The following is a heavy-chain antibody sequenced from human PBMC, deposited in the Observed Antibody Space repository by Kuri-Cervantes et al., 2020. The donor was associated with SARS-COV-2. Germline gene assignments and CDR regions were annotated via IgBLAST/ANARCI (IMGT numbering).Heavy chain of an antibody. CDR3: ARGHISSRGDRFDP. Sequence: GGSLRLSCAASGFTFSSYAMHWVRQAPGKGLEWVAVISYDGSNKYYADSVKGRFIISRDNSVSTVYLQMNSLRAEDTAMYYCARGHISSRGDRFDPWGQGTLVTVSS. CDR2: ISYDGSNK. J-gene: IGHJ5*02. V-gene: IGHV3-30-3*01. CDR1: GFTFSSYA. D-gene: IGHD2-2*01.